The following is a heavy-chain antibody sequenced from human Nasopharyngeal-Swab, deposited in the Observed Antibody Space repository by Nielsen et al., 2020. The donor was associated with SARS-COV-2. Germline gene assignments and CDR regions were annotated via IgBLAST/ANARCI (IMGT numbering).Heavy chain of an antibody. CDR3: ARARTYIVVVPAAMQYY. J-gene: IGHJ4*02. Sequence: SVKVSCKASGGTFSSYAISWVRQAPGQGLEWMGGIIPIFGTANYAQKFQGRVTITADKSTSTAYMELSSLRSEDTAVYYCARARTYIVVVPAAMQYYWGQGTLVTVSS. D-gene: IGHD2-2*01. V-gene: IGHV1-69*06. CDR2: IIPIFGTA. CDR1: GGTFSSYA.